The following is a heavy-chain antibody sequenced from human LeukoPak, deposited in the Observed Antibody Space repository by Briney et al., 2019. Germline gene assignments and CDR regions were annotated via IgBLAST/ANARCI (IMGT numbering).Heavy chain of an antibody. CDR2: ILPLFRRA. V-gene: IGHV1-69*13. CDR3: ARAQGLIAAGDFNYYYMDV. CDR1: RAIFDNYA. Sequence: GASVKVSCETSRAIFDNYAISWVRQAPGQGLEWVGGILPLFRRAKYAQHLQGRVTITVDESTRTSYMELSSLRSGDTAMYYCARAQGLIAAGDFNYYYMDVWGTGTWVSVSS. D-gene: IGHD6-13*01. J-gene: IGHJ6*03.